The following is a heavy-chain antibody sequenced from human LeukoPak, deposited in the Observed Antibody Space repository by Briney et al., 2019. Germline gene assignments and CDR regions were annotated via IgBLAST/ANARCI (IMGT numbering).Heavy chain of an antibody. CDR1: GFTFRSFG. V-gene: IGHV3-30*02. CDR3: AKEGYTGTWHYLDS. D-gene: IGHD1-14*01. Sequence: GSLRLSCAASGFTFRSFGMRWVRQAPGKGLEWVSFIRYDGNAKYYTDSLRGRFIISRDNSKNTVYLQMSSLRPEDTAVYFCAKEGYTGTWHYLDSWGPRTLITVSS. J-gene: IGHJ4*02. CDR2: IRYDGNAK.